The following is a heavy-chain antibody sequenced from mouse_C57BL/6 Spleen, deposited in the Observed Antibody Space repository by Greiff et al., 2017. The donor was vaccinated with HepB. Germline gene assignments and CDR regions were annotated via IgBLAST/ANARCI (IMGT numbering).Heavy chain of an antibody. J-gene: IGHJ4*01. V-gene: IGHV5-17*01. CDR1: GFTFSDYG. CDR3: TSGLPTIVSGYAMDY. D-gene: IGHD2-5*01. CDR2: ISSGSSTI. Sequence: EVKLMESGGGLVKPGGSLKLSCAASGFTFSDYGMHWVRQAPEKGLEWVAYISSGSSTIYYADTVKGRFTISRDNAKNTLFLQMTSLRSEDTAMYYCTSGLPTIVSGYAMDYWGQGTSVTVSS.